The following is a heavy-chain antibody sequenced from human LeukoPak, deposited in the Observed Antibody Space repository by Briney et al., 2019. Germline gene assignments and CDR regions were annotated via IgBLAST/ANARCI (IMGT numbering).Heavy chain of an antibody. V-gene: IGHV1-69*13. CDR3: ARVGSSRGSLDY. CDR1: GCTFSSYA. J-gene: IGHJ4*02. CDR2: IIPIFGTA. Sequence: SVKVSCKASGCTFSSYAISWVRQAPGQGLEWMGRIIPIFGTANYAQKFQGRVTITPDESTSTAYMELSSLRSEDTAVYYCARVGSSRGSLDYWGQGTLVTVSS. D-gene: IGHD6-19*01.